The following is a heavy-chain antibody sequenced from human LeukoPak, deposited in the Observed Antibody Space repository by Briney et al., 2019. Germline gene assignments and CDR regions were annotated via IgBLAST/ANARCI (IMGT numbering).Heavy chain of an antibody. CDR1: DGSISSYY. CDR3: ARDTGGSGSYAYYGLDV. J-gene: IGHJ6*02. CDR2: IYSSEST. D-gene: IGHD3-10*01. V-gene: IGHV4-4*07. Sequence: PSETLSLTCSVSDGSISSYYWSWIRQPAGKGLEWIGRIYSSESTNYNPSLKSRVTMSVDTSKNQFSLNLSSVTAADTAVYYCARDTGGSGSYAYYGLDVWGQGTTVTVSS.